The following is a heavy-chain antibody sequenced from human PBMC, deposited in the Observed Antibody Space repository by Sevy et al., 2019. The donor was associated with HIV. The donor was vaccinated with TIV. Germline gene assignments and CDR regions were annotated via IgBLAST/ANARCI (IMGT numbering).Heavy chain of an antibody. D-gene: IGHD2-2*03. V-gene: IGHV3-11*04. J-gene: IGHJ3*02. CDR2: ISNSGRTT. CDR1: GFTFSDYY. Sequence: GGSLRLSCAASGFTFSDYYMTWVRQAPGKGLEWIAYISNSGRTTHNADSVDGRFTISRDNAKNSLYLQMNSLRVEDTAVYYGVRDRSASWIDAFDIWGRGARVTVSS. CDR3: VRDRSASWIDAFDI.